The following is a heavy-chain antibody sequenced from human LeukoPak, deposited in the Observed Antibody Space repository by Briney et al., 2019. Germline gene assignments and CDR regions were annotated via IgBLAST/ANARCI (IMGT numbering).Heavy chain of an antibody. J-gene: IGHJ5*02. CDR3: ARAASYCGGDCYPESWFDP. D-gene: IGHD2-21*02. V-gene: IGHV4-30-4*08. CDR2: IYYSGST. Sequence: SETLSLTCTVSGGSISNGDYYWSWIRQPPGKGLEWIGYIYYSGSTYYNPSLKSRVTISVDTSRNQFSLKLSSVTAADTAVYYCARAASYCGGDCYPESWFDPWGQGTLVTVSS. CDR1: GGSISNGDYY.